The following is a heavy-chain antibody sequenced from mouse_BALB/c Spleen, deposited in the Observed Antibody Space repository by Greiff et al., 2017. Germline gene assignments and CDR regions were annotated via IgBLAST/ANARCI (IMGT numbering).Heavy chain of an antibody. J-gene: IGHJ3*01. CDR3: ARGYDGYYGAY. D-gene: IGHD2-3*01. Sequence: EVQVVESGGGLVQPGGSLKLSCAASGFTFSSYGMSWVRQTPDKRLELVATINSNGGSTYYPDSVKGRFTISRDNAKNTLYLQMSSLKSEDTAMYYCARGYDGYYGAYWGQGTLVTVSA. V-gene: IGHV5-6-3*01. CDR2: INSNGGST. CDR1: GFTFSSYG.